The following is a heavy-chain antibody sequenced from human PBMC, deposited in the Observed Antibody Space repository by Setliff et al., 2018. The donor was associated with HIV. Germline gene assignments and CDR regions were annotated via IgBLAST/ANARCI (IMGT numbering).Heavy chain of an antibody. J-gene: IGHJ6*02. CDR2: IYYSGST. Sequence: SETLSLTCTVSGGSISSGDYYWSWIRQPTGKGLEWIGYIYYSGSTYYNPSLKSRVTISVDTSKNQFSLKLSSVTAADTAVYYCASSLGTVYYYGMDVWGQGTTVTVSS. V-gene: IGHV4-30-4*08. D-gene: IGHD7-27*01. CDR1: GGSISSGDYY. CDR3: ASSLGTVYYYGMDV.